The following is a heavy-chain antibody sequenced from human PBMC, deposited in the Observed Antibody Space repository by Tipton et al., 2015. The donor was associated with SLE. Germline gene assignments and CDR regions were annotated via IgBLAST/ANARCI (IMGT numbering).Heavy chain of an antibody. CDR1: GYTFTNYD. Sequence: QLVQSGGEVRKPGDSVQVSCKASGYTFTNYDISWMRQAPGQGLEWMGWISANNSETKFAQRFQGRVSMTTDTSTSTTYMALRSARSDDTAIYYCARECSDSGCLDYWGQGTLVTVSS. CDR3: ARECSDSGCLDY. V-gene: IGHV1-18*01. J-gene: IGHJ4*02. D-gene: IGHD6-19*01. CDR2: ISANNSET.